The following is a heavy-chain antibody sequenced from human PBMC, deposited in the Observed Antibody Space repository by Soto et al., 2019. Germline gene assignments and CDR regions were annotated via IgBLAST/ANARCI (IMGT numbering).Heavy chain of an antibody. J-gene: IGHJ6*02. CDR2: IYYSGST. CDR1: GGSISSGGYY. Sequence: SDTLSLTCTVSGGSISSGGYYWSWIRQHPGKGLEWIGYIYYSGSTNYNPSLKSRVTISVDTSKNQFSLKLSSVTAADTAVYYCASGKAAPGFYYYYGMDVWGQGTTVTVSS. CDR3: ASGKAAPGFYYYYGMDV. D-gene: IGHD6-13*01. V-gene: IGHV4-61*08.